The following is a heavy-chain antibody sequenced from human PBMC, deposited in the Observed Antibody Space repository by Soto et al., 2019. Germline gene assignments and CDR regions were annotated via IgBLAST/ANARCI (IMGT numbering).Heavy chain of an antibody. Sequence: ASVKVSCKASGGTFSSYAIIWVRQAPGQGLEWMGGIIPIFGTANYAQKFQGRVTITADESTSTAYMELSSLRSEDTAVYYCASYYYDSSGYYWASEYFDYWGQGTLVTVSS. V-gene: IGHV1-69*13. D-gene: IGHD3-22*01. CDR2: IIPIFGTA. CDR3: ASYYYDSSGYYWASEYFDY. J-gene: IGHJ4*02. CDR1: GGTFSSYA.